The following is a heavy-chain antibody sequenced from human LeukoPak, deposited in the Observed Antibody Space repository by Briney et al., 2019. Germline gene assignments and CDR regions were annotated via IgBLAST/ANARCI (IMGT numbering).Heavy chain of an antibody. V-gene: IGHV4-59*01. D-gene: IGHD6-19*01. CDR1: GGSISSYY. CDR3: ARDWRPGIAVAGTGYYYGMDV. J-gene: IGHJ6*02. Sequence: SETLSLTCTVSGGSISSYYCSWIRQPPAKGLEWIGYIYYSGSTNYNPSLKSRVTISVDTSKNQFSLKLSSVTAADTAVYYCARDWRPGIAVAGTGYYYGMDVWGQGTTVTVSS. CDR2: IYYSGST.